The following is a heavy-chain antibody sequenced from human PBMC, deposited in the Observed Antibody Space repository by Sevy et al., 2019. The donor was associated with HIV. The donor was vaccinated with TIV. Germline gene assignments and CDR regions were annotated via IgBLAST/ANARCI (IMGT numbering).Heavy chain of an antibody. CDR2: IYWDDDK. V-gene: IGHV2-5*02. CDR1: GFSLSTSGVG. Sequence: SGPTLVNPTQTLTLTCTFSGFSLSTSGVGVGWIRQPPGKALEWLALIYWDDDKRYSPSLKSRLTITKDTSKNQVVLTMTNMDPVDTATYYCAHRRRRILEWLLSPSRWFDPWGQGTLVTVSS. D-gene: IGHD3-3*01. J-gene: IGHJ5*02. CDR3: AHRRRRILEWLLSPSRWFDP.